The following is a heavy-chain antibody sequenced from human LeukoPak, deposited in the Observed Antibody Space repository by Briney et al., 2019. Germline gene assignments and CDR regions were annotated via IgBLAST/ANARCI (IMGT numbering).Heavy chain of an antibody. D-gene: IGHD1-26*01. J-gene: IGHJ4*02. CDR2: ISGGGTTK. Sequence: PGGSLRLSCAASGFTFSDYSMHWVRQAPGKGLEWISYISGGGTTKYYADSVKGRFTISRDNAKFVMYLQMNSLRAEDTAVYYCARGGYSGSYRSDYWGQGTLVTVSS. V-gene: IGHV3-48*04. CDR3: ARGGYSGSYRSDY. CDR1: GFTFSDYS.